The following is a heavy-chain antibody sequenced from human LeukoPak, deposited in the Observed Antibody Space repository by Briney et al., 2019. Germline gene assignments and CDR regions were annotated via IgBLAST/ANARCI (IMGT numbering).Heavy chain of an antibody. V-gene: IGHV3-23*01. Sequence: GGSLRLSCAASGFTFSSYAMSWVRQAPGKGLEWVSAISGSGGSTYYADSVKGRFTISRDNSQNTLYLQMNSLRVEDTAVYYCAKMRGYSYGPNYYFDYWGQGTLVTVSS. D-gene: IGHD5-18*01. CDR2: ISGSGGST. CDR3: AKMRGYSYGPNYYFDY. J-gene: IGHJ4*02. CDR1: GFTFSSYA.